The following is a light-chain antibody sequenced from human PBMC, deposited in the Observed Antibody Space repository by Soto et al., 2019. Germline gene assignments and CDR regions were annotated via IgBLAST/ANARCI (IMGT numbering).Light chain of an antibody. CDR2: KAS. J-gene: IGKJ1*01. CDR1: QRVSCW. Sequence: DIPMTQSPSSLFASLLDRVTMXDRASQRVSCWLAWYQQKSGKAPKFLIYKASSLEGGVPSRFSGSGSGTEFTLTISSLQPDDFATYYCQQYNSIETFGQGTKVDIK. V-gene: IGKV1-5*03. CDR3: QQYNSIET.